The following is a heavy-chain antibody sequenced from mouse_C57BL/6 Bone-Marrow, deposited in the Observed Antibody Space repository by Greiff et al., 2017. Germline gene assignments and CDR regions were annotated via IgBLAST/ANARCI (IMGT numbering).Heavy chain of an antibody. Sequence: VQLQQSGAELVKPGASVKLSCTVSGFNIKDTYIHWVKQRPEQGLEWIGRIAPANGNTWYDPKFQGKATITADTSSNTAYLQLSSLTSEDTAVYYSARLWDFGYWGQGTTLTVSS. CDR3: ARLWDFGY. CDR2: IAPANGNT. D-gene: IGHD4-1*01. J-gene: IGHJ2*01. CDR1: GFNIKDTY. V-gene: IGHV14-3*02.